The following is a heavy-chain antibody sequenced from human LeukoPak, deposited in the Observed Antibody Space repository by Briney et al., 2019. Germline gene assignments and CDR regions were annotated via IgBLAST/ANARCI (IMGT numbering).Heavy chain of an antibody. V-gene: IGHV3-33*08. CDR2: ILSDGSKE. CDR1: GFMFSDYH. CDR3: ARDSSGYYS. D-gene: IGHD3-22*01. Sequence: PGGSLRLSCAASGFMFSDYHMTWIRQAPGKGLEWVAVILSDGSKEFYTDSVKGRFTISRDNSKNTLYLQMNSLRAEDTAVYYCARDSSGYYSWGQGTLVTVSS. J-gene: IGHJ5*02.